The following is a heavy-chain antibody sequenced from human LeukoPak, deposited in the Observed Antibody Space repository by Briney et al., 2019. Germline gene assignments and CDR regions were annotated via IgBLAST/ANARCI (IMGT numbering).Heavy chain of an antibody. CDR3: ASGGLRYYYDSSGYYYEVNWFDP. J-gene: IGHJ5*02. CDR2: IIPIFGTA. V-gene: IGHV1-69*13. Sequence: ASVKVSCKASGGTFISYAISWVRQAPGQGLEWMGGIIPIFGTANYAQKFQGRVTITADESTSTAYMELSSLRSEDTAVYYCASGGLRYYYDSSGYYYEVNWFDPWGQGTLVTVSS. CDR1: GGTFISYA. D-gene: IGHD3-22*01.